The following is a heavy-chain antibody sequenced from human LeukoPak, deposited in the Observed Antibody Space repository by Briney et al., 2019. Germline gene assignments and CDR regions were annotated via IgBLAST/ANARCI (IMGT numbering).Heavy chain of an antibody. CDR1: GFTFSSYW. D-gene: IGHD5-18*01. CDR3: ARGGRYSSASFDY. Sequence: GGALRLSCAASGFTFSSYWMHWVRQAPGKGLVWVSRINSDGSSTRYADSAKGRFTISRDNAKDTLYLQMNSLRAEDTAVYYCARGGRYSSASFDYWGQGTLVTVSS. CDR2: INSDGSST. V-gene: IGHV3-74*01. J-gene: IGHJ4*02.